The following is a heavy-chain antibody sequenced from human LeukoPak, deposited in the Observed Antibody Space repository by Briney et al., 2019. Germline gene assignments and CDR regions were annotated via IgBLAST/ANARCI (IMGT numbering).Heavy chain of an antibody. CDR3: ARFDYADYLAFDY. D-gene: IGHD4-17*01. Sequence: PGGSLGLSCAASGFTFSSLTMNWVRQAPGKGLEWVSSISSTSTYIHYADSVKGRFTISRDNAKNSLYLQMTSLRDQDTAVYYCARFDYADYLAFDYWGQGTQVTVSS. V-gene: IGHV3-21*01. CDR2: ISSTSTYI. J-gene: IGHJ4*02. CDR1: GFTFSSLT.